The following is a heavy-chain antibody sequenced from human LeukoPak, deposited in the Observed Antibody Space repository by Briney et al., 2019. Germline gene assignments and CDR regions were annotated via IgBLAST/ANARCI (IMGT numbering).Heavy chain of an antibody. CDR3: ARRPFGELSHFDY. CDR2: IKQDGSEK. CDR1: GFTFSSYW. Sequence: GGSLRLSCAASGFTFSSYWMSWVRQAPGKGLKWVANIKQDGSEKYYVDSVKGRFTISRDNAKNSLYLQMNSLRAEDTAVYYCARRPFGELSHFDYWGQGTLVTVSS. V-gene: IGHV3-7*01. J-gene: IGHJ4*02. D-gene: IGHD3-10*01.